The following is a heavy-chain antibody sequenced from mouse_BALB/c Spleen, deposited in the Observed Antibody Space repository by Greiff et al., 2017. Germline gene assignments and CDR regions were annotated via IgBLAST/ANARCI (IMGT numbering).Heavy chain of an antibody. CDR3: ARPTVVAYYFDY. D-gene: IGHD1-1*01. CDR1: GYTFSSYW. J-gene: IGHJ2*01. Sequence: QVQLQQSGAELMKPGASVKISCKATGYTFSSYWIEWVKQRPGHGLEWIGEILPGSGSTNYNEKFKGKATFTADTSSNTAYMQLSSLTSEDSAVYYVARPTVVAYYFDYGGQGTTLTVSS. V-gene: IGHV1-9*01. CDR2: ILPGSGST.